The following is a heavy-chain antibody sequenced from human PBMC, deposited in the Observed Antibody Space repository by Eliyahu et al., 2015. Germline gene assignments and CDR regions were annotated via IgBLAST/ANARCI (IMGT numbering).Heavy chain of an antibody. D-gene: IGHD1-1*01. V-gene: IGHV3-43*01. CDR2: ISWDGDTS. CDR1: GFNFADYT. Sequence: EMQLVESGGVVVQPGGSLRLSCAASGFNFADYTIHWVRQAPGKGLEWVSLISWDGDTSYYADSVQGRFTISRDNNKNSVFLQMNGLTTEDTALYYCTKGGGRTIGLKSYLDFWGQGTLVTVSS. J-gene: IGHJ4*02. CDR3: TKGGGRTIGLKSYLDF.